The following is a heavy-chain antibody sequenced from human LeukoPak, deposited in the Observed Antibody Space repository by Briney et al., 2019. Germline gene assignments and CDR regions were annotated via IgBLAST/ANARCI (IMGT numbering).Heavy chain of an antibody. J-gene: IGHJ5*02. CDR1: GYTFTGYY. CDR2: INPNSGGT. Sequence: ASVKVSCKASGYTFTGYYMHWVRQAPGQGLEWMGWINPNSGGTNYAQKFQGRVTMTRDTSISTAYMELSRLRSDDTAVYYCAPLYSSSSNWSDPWGQGTLVTVSS. V-gene: IGHV1-2*02. CDR3: APLYSSSSNWSDP. D-gene: IGHD6-6*01.